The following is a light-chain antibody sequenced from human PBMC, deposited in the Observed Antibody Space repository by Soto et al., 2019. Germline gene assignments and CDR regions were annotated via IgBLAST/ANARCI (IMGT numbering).Light chain of an antibody. J-gene: IGKJ4*01. CDR2: AAS. CDR1: QSISSY. V-gene: IGKV1-39*01. Sequence: DIQMTQSPSSLSASVGDRVTITCRASQSISSYLNWYQQKPGKAPKLLIYAASSLQSGVPSRFSGSGSGTDFTLTISXLQPEDFATYYCQQSYSTLTFGGGTKVDIK. CDR3: QQSYSTLT.